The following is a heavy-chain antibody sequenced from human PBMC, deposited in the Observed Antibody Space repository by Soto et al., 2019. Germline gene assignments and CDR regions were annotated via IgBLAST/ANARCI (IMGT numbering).Heavy chain of an antibody. CDR3: ARLIHCKTASCYFYY. Sequence: QLQLQESGPGLVKPSETLSLTCTVSGGSISSSSYYWAWVRQPPGKGLEWIGSVYYSGTTYYNPSRKGPVPISGDTSKNQFSLRLSSVAAAYTAVFYCARLIHCKTASCYFYYWGQGTLVTVSS. CDR1: GGSISSSSYY. J-gene: IGHJ4*02. V-gene: IGHV4-39*01. CDR2: VYYSGTT. D-gene: IGHD2-2*01.